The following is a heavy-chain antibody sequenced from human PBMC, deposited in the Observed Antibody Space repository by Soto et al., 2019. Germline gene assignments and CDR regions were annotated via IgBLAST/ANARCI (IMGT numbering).Heavy chain of an antibody. CDR3: ARGTVQHGAYGEVYYYYGMDV. CDR2: IYYSGST. Sequence: QVQLQESGPGLVKPSQTLSLTCTVSGGSISSGAYYWSWIRQHPGKGLEWIGYIYYSGSTYYNPSLKSRVTISVDTSKNQSSLKLNSVTAADTAMYYCARGTVQHGAYGEVYYYYGMDVWGQGTTVTVSS. CDR1: GGSISSGAYY. J-gene: IGHJ6*02. D-gene: IGHD4-17*01. V-gene: IGHV4-31*03.